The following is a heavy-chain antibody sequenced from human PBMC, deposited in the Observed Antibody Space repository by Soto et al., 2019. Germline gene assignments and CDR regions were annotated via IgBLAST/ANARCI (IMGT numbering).Heavy chain of an antibody. V-gene: IGHV1-18*01. CDR3: ATRTYGSGNHMVSEYFRH. CDR1: GYTFTSYG. J-gene: IGHJ1*01. D-gene: IGHD3-10*01. CDR2: ISAYNGNT. Sequence: ASVKVSCKASGYTFTSYGISWVRQAPGQGLEWMGRISAYNGNTNYAQKLQGRVTMTTDTSTSTAYMELRSLRSDDTAVYYCATRTYGSGNHMVSEYFRHWGQGTLVTVSS.